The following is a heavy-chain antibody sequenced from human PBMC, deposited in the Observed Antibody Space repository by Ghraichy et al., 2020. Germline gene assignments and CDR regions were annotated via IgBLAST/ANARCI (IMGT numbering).Heavy chain of an antibody. CDR1: GITFSSYW. J-gene: IGHJ4*02. CDR2: IKQDGSEK. D-gene: IGHD5-12*01. V-gene: IGHV3-7*03. Sequence: GEYLNTSCAASGITFSSYWMSWVRQAPGKGLEWVANIKQDGSEKNYVDSVKGRFTISRDNAKSSMYLQMNSLRAEDTAVYYCASDYDGYDGLNYWGQGTLVTVSS. CDR3: ASDYDGYDGLNY.